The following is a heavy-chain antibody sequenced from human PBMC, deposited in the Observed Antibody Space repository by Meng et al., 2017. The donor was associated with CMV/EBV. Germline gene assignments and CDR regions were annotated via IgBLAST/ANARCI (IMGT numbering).Heavy chain of an antibody. CDR1: GFTFSSYW. J-gene: IGHJ6*02. Sequence: GGSLRLSCAASGFTFSSYWMHWVRQAPGKGLVWVSRINSDGSSTIYADSVKGRFTISRDNAKNTLYLQMNSLRAEDTAVYYCAREDYYYYYGMDVWGQGTTVTVSS. V-gene: IGHV3-74*01. CDR3: AREDYYYYYGMDV. CDR2: INSDGSST.